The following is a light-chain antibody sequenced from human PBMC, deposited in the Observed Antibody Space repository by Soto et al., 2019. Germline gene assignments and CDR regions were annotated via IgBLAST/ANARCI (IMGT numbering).Light chain of an antibody. CDR3: EQYNSLWT. CDR1: QSISSW. V-gene: IGKV1-5*03. J-gene: IGKJ1*01. CDR2: KAS. Sequence: DIQMTQSPSTLSASVGDRVTITCRASQSISSWLAWYQQKPWKAPKLLIYKASSLESGVPSRFSGSGSGTEFTLTIGGLQLDDFATYYCEQYNSLWTVGQGTKVEIK.